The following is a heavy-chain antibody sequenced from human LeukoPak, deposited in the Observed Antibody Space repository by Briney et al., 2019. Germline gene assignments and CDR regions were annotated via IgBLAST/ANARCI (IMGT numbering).Heavy chain of an antibody. V-gene: IGHV3-23*01. D-gene: IGHD6-13*01. CDR3: AKGVAAVGTWWGPNFDC. CDR2: IRVSGDT. CDR1: GFTFSNYA. Sequence: PGGSLRLSCAGSGFTFSNYAMSWVRQAPGKGLEWVSVIRVSGDTYHIDSVKGRFTISRDNSKSTLYLHMNSLRAEDTAVYYCAKGVAAVGTWWGPNFDCWGQGVLITVSS. J-gene: IGHJ4*02.